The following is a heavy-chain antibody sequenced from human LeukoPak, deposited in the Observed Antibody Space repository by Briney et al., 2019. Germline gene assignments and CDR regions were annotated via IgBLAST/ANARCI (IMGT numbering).Heavy chain of an antibody. CDR2: IYYSGST. CDR3: ARLGGTVNPFDY. CDR1: GGSISSYY. D-gene: IGHD4-17*01. Sequence: SETLSLTCTVSGGSISSYYWSWIRQPPGKGLEWIGYIYYSGSTNYNPSLKSRVTISVDTSKNQFSLKLSSVTAADTAVYYCARLGGTVNPFDYWGQGTLVTVSS. J-gene: IGHJ4*02. V-gene: IGHV4-59*08.